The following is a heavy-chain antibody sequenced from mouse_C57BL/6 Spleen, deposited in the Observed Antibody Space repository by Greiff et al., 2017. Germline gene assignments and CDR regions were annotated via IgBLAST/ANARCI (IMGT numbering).Heavy chain of an antibody. D-gene: IGHD1-1*01. J-gene: IGHJ1*03. CDR3: ARRNYGSSDWYFDV. CDR1: GYTFTDYY. V-gene: IGHV1-84*01. Sequence: VQVVESGPELVKPGASVKISCKASGYTFTDYYINWVKQRPGQGLEWIGWIYPGSGNTKYNEKFKGKATLTVDTYSSTAYMQLSSLTSEDSAVYFCARRNYGSSDWYFDVWGTGTTVTVSS. CDR2: IYPGSGNT.